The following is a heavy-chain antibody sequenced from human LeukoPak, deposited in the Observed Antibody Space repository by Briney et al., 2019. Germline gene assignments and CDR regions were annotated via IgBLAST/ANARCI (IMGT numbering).Heavy chain of an antibody. CDR2: IHPDGTEK. D-gene: IGHD3-3*01. CDR3: TSRYDFWSGYFQGYYSDF. J-gene: IGHJ4*02. CDR1: GLTFTNYW. V-gene: IGHV3-7*01. Sequence: GGSLRLSCAAPGLTFTNYWMHWVRQAPGKGLESVAYIHPDGTEKYYMESLRGRFAISRDNAKNSLYLRMSNLRDEDTAVYYCTSRYDFWSGYFQGYYSDFWGQGSLVTVSS.